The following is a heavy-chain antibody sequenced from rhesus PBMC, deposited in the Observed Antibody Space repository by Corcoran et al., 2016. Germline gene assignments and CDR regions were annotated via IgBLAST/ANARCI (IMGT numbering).Heavy chain of an antibody. CDR2: INGKSWRT. CDR3: AIVGYNGNRDFDY. CDR1: GVSIRNYC. J-gene: IGHJ4*01. V-gene: IGHV4-80*01. Sequence: QVQLQESGPGLVKASETLSLICTVSGVSIRNYCWCLIRPAPGQGLEWIGEINGKSWRTNYKPSLKSRVTISRDTAKNQFSLKLSSTTAADTAVYYCAIVGYNGNRDFDYWGQGVQVTVSP. D-gene: IGHD1-26*01.